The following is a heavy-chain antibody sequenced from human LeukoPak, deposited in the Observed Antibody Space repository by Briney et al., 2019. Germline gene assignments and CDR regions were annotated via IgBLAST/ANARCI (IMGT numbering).Heavy chain of an antibody. V-gene: IGHV3-23*01. Sequence: GGSLRLSCAAYGFTFSSYATSWVRQVPGKGLEWVSAISGGGGTTYYADSVKGRFTISRDNSKNTLYLQMNSLTAEDTALYYCAKRAIAVAAYYFDYWGQG. CDR2: ISGGGGTT. CDR3: AKRAIAVAAYYFDY. J-gene: IGHJ4*02. CDR1: GFTFSSYA. D-gene: IGHD6-19*01.